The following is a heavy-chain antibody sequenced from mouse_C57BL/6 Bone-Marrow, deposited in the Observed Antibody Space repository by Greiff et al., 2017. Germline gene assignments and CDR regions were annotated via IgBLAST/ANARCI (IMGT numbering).Heavy chain of an antibody. V-gene: IGHV5-17*01. Sequence: EVKVVESGGGLVKPGGSLKLSCAASGFTFSDYGMHWVRQAPEKGLEWVAYISSGSSTIYYADTVKGRFTISRDNAKNTLFLQMTSLRSEDTAMYYCARGDRGYAMDYWGQGTSVTVSS. CDR1: GFTFSDYG. CDR2: ISSGSSTI. CDR3: ARGDRGYAMDY. J-gene: IGHJ4*01.